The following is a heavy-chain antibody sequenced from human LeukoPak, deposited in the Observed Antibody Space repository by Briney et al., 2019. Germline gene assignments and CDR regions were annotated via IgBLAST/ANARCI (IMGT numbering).Heavy chain of an antibody. D-gene: IGHD3-3*01. V-gene: IGHV4-59*12. CDR1: GGSITSYY. J-gene: IGHJ4*02. Sequence: KPSETLSLTCTVSGGSITSYYWSWIRQPPGKGLEWIGYIYYSGSTNYNPSLKSRVTISVDTSKNQFSLKLSSVTAADTAVYYCARAFTIFGVVIRYYFDYWGQGTLVTVSS. CDR3: ARAFTIFGVVIRYYFDY. CDR2: IYYSGST.